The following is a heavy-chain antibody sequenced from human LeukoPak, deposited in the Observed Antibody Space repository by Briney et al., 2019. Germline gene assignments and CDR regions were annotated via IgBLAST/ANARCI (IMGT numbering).Heavy chain of an antibody. D-gene: IGHD4/OR15-4a*01. V-gene: IGHV4-39*07. J-gene: IGHJ6*03. Sequence: PSETLSLTCTVSGGSISSGFYYWAWIRQPPGKGLEWIGEINHSGSTNYNPSLKSRVTISVDTSKNQFSLKLSSVTAADTAVYYCARGAPYYYYYMDVWGKGTTVTVSS. CDR2: INHSGST. CDR3: ARGAPYYYYYMDV. CDR1: GGSISSGFYY.